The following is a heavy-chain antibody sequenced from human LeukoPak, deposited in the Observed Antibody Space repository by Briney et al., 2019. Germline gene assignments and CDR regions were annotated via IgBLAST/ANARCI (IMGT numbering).Heavy chain of an antibody. D-gene: IGHD4-23*01. Sequence: SETLSLTCSVSGVSISSGRYYWSWIRQLPGKGLEWIGHIFYSGSTYYSPSLKSRVTISVDTSKNQFSLRLSSVTAADTAVYYCARAHGDYGGFDYWGQGTLVTVSS. V-gene: IGHV4-30-4*01. CDR1: GVSISSGRYY. CDR2: IFYSGST. CDR3: ARAHGDYGGFDY. J-gene: IGHJ4*02.